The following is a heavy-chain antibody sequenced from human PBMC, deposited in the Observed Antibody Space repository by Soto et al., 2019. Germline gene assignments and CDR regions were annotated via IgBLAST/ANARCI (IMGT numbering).Heavy chain of an antibody. CDR3: ARDWGDIVLVPPAIPEPCYDY. CDR2: ISAYNGKT. Sequence: ASVKVSCKASGYTLTDYAISWVRQAPGQGLEWMGWISAYNGKTNYAQKVQGRVTMTTDTSTSTAYMELRSLRSDDTAVYFCARDWGDIVLVPPAIPEPCYDYWGQGTLVTVSS. D-gene: IGHD2-2*01. CDR1: GYTLTDYA. V-gene: IGHV1-18*01. J-gene: IGHJ4*02.